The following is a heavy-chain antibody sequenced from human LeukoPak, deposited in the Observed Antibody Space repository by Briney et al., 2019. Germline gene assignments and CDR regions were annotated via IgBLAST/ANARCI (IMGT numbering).Heavy chain of an antibody. CDR1: GFTFSSYS. CDR2: ISSSSSYI. V-gene: IGHV3-21*01. CDR3: ARDGLAVNSFDY. D-gene: IGHD3/OR15-3a*01. Sequence: PGGSLRLSCAASGFTFSSYSMNWVRQAPGKGLEWVSSISSSSSYIYYADSVKGRFTISRDNAKNSLYLQMNSLRAEDTAVYYCARDGLAVNSFDYWGQGELFTVSS. J-gene: IGHJ4*02.